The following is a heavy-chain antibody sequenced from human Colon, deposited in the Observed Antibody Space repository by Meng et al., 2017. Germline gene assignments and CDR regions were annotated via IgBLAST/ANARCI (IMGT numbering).Heavy chain of an antibody. CDR3: ARLISSGGAFDI. CDR2: IYYSGTT. V-gene: IGHV4-39*01. D-gene: IGHD3-22*01. J-gene: IGHJ3*02. CDR1: GGSISSSYYY. Sequence: QLQLQESGPGLVKPSETLSLTCTVSGGSISSSYYYWGWIRQPPGKGLEWIGSIYYSGTTYYNPSLKSRVTISADTSKDQFSLRLNSVTAADTAVYYCARLISSGGAFDIWGQGTMVTVSS.